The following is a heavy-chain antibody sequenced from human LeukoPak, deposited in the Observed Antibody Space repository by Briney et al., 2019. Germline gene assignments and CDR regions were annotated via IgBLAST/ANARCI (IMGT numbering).Heavy chain of an antibody. D-gene: IGHD2-15*01. CDR1: GGSISSYY. V-gene: IGHV4-59*01. Sequence: SETLSLTCTVSGGSISSYYWSWIRQPPGKGLEWIGYIYYSGSTNYNPSLKSRVTISVETSKNQFSLKLSSVTAADTAVYYCARVSVVAAFYWYFDLWGRGTLVTVSS. CDR2: IYYSGST. CDR3: ARVSVVAAFYWYFDL. J-gene: IGHJ2*01.